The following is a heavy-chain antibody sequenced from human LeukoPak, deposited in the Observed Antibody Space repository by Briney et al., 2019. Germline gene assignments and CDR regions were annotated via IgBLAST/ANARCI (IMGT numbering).Heavy chain of an antibody. V-gene: IGHV3-48*01. J-gene: IGHJ4*02. Sequence: SGGSLRLSCAASGFTFSSYNMNWVRQAPGKGPEWISYISSTSNTMYYADSVKGRFTISRDNAKNSLYLQMNSLRAEDTAVYFCVRIVGHTTTDFWGQGTIVTVSS. D-gene: IGHD1-26*01. CDR3: VRIVGHTTTDF. CDR2: ISSTSNTM. CDR1: GFTFSSYN.